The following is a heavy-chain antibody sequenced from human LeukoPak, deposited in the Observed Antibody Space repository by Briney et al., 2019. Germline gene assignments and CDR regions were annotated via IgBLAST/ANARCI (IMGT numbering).Heavy chain of an antibody. CDR2: IIPIFGTA. V-gene: IGHV1-69*01. CDR3: ARDEDYYDSSGYV. D-gene: IGHD3-22*01. CDR1: GDTFSSYA. J-gene: IGHJ4*02. Sequence: SVKVSCKASGDTFSSYAISWVRQAPGQGLEWMGGIIPIFGTANYAQKFQGRVTITADESTSTAYMELSSLRSEDTAVYYCARDEDYYDSSGYVWGQGTLVTVSS.